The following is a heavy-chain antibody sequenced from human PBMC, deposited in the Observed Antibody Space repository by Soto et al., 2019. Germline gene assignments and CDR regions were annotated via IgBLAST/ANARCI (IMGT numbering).Heavy chain of an antibody. Sequence: GGSLRLSCAASGFTFSSYGMHWVRQAPGKGLEWVAVISYDGSNKYYADSVKGRFTISRDNSKNTLYLQMNSLRAEDTAVYYCAKDSNVGSWLTDYWGQGTLVTVSS. CDR2: ISYDGSNK. CDR3: AKDSNVGSWLTDY. J-gene: IGHJ4*02. CDR1: GFTFSSYG. V-gene: IGHV3-30*18. D-gene: IGHD6-13*01.